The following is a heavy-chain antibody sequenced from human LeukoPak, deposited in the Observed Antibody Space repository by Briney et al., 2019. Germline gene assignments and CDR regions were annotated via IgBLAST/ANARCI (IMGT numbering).Heavy chain of an antibody. D-gene: IGHD6-13*01. CDR1: SGSISSYY. CDR2: IYYSGST. CDR3: ARLTPSDSSSWYWYFGL. Sequence: SETLSLTCTVASGSISSYYWSWIRQPPGKGLEWIGYIYYSGSTNYNPSLKSRVTISVDTSKNQFSLKLSSVTAAYTAVYYCARLTPSDSSSWYWYFGLWGRGTLVTVSS. J-gene: IGHJ2*01. V-gene: IGHV4-59*08.